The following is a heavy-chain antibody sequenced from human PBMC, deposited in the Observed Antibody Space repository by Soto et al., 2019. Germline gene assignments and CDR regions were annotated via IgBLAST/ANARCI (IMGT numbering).Heavy chain of an antibody. CDR3: ARDNLGDYYGMDV. J-gene: IGHJ6*02. CDR2: IYYSGST. V-gene: IGHV4-59*01. D-gene: IGHD3-10*01. Sequence: PSETLSLTCTVSGGSISSYYWSWIRQPPGKGLEWIGYIYYSGSTNYNPSLKSRVTISVDTSKNQFSLKLSSVTAADTAVYYCARDNLGDYYGMDVWGQGTTVTVSS. CDR1: GGSISSYY.